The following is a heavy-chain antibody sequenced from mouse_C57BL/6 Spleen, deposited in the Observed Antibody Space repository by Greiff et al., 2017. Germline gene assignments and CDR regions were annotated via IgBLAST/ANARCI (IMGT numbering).Heavy chain of an antibody. D-gene: IGHD1-1*01. CDR3: ARLTTVVGGGFEY. J-gene: IGHJ2*01. CDR1: GYTFTSYW. V-gene: IGHV1-52*01. Sequence: QVQLQQPGAELVRPGSSVKLSCKASGYTFTSYWMHWVKQRPIQGLEWIGNIDPSDSGTHYNQKFKDKATLTVDKSSSTAYMQLSSLTSEDSAVYYCARLTTVVGGGFEYWGQGTTLTVSS. CDR2: IDPSDSGT.